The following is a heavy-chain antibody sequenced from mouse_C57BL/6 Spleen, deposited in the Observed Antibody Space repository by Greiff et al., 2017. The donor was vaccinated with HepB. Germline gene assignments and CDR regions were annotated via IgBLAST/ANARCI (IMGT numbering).Heavy chain of an antibody. CDR3: ARDYYGGYYYAMDY. V-gene: IGHV1-52*01. J-gene: IGHJ4*01. CDR1: GYTFTSYW. Sequence: QVQLQQPGAELVRPGSSVKLSCKASGYTFTSYWMHWVKQRPIQGLEWIGNIDPSDSETHYNQKFKDKARLTVDKSSSTAYMQLSSLTSEDSAVYYCARDYYGGYYYAMDYWGQGTSVTVSS. D-gene: IGHD2-1*01. CDR2: IDPSDSET.